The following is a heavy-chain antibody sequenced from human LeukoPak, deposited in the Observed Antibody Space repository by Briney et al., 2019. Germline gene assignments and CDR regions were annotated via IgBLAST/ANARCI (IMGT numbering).Heavy chain of an antibody. Sequence: ASVKVSCKASGYTFTGYYMHWVRQAPGQGLEWMGIINPSGGSTSYAQKFQGRVTMTRDTSTSTVYMELSSLRSDDTAVYYCARKTVADTDYWGQGTLVTVSS. V-gene: IGHV1-46*01. CDR1: GYTFTGYY. CDR2: INPSGGST. CDR3: ARKTVADTDY. J-gene: IGHJ4*02. D-gene: IGHD6-19*01.